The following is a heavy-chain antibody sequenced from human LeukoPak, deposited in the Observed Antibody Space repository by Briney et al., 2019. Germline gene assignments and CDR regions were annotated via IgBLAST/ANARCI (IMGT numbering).Heavy chain of an antibody. CDR3: ARDDSYSSDY. V-gene: IGHV3-7*05. CDR2: IKNDGSVK. D-gene: IGHD6-13*01. CDR1: EFTFSSYW. J-gene: IGHJ4*02. Sequence: GGSLRLSCAASEFTFSSYWMSWVRQAPGKGLEWVANIKNDGSVKYYVDSVKGRFTISRDNAKNSLYLQMNSLRAEDTAVYFCARDDSYSSDYWGQGTLVTVSS.